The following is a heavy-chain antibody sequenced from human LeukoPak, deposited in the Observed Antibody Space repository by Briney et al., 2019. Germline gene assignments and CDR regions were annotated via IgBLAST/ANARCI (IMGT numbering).Heavy chain of an antibody. V-gene: IGHV3-21*01. D-gene: IGHD1-14*01. CDR3: AREGTSSGLPTGPLFGY. CDR2: ISSSSYI. Sequence: GGSLRLSCAASGFTFSSYSMNWVRQAPGKGLEWVSSISSSSYIYYADSVKGRFTISRDNAKNSLYLQMNSLRAEDTAVYYCAREGTSSGLPTGPLFGYWGQGTLVTVSS. CDR1: GFTFSSYS. J-gene: IGHJ4*02.